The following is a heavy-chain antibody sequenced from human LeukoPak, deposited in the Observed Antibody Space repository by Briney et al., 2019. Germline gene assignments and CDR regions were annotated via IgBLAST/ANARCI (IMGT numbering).Heavy chain of an antibody. CDR3: ARAGIAAAGQAFDI. V-gene: IGHV4-59*12. J-gene: IGHJ3*02. CDR1: GGSISSYY. Sequence: SETLSLTCTVSGGSISSYYWSWIRQPPGKGLEWIGYIYYSGSTNYNPSLKSRVTISVDTSKNQFSLKLSSVTAADTAVYYCARAGIAAAGQAFDIWGQGTMVTVSS. CDR2: IYYSGST. D-gene: IGHD6-13*01.